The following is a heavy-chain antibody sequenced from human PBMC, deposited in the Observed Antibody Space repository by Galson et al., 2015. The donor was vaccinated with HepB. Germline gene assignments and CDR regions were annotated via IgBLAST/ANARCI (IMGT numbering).Heavy chain of an antibody. V-gene: IGHV1-46*03. Sequence: SVKVSCKASGYTFTDYSMHWVRQAPGQGLEWMGRFDPEGGDTIYAQKFQGRVTMTRDTSTNTAYMELSSLRSEDTAVYYCARSTAAAGISSQYDFDFWGQGTPVTVSS. CDR3: ARSTAAAGISSQYDFDF. CDR2: FDPEGGDT. J-gene: IGHJ4*02. CDR1: GYTFTDYS. D-gene: IGHD6-13*01.